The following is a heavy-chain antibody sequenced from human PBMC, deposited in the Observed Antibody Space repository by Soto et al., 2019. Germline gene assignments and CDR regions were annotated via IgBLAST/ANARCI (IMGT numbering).Heavy chain of an antibody. D-gene: IGHD2-2*01. CDR3: ARYIPGVRYYGMDV. J-gene: IGHJ6*02. V-gene: IGHV3-23*01. CDR1: GCTFSNAG. Sequence: PGGSLRLSCAASGCTFSNAGMNWVRQAPGQGLEWVSLIGESGTPTYYADSVKGRFTISRDNSGNTLFLEMYSLRAEDTAVYYCARYIPGVRYYGMDVWGQGTTVTVSS. CDR2: IGESGTPT.